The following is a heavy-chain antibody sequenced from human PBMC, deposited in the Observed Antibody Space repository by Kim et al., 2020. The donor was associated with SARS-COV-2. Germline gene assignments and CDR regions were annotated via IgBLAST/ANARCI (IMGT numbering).Heavy chain of an antibody. CDR3: ARPRDTRAAAAGYRDAFDI. V-gene: IGHV1-3*01. CDR2: INAGNGNT. J-gene: IGHJ3*02. CDR1: GYTFTSYA. D-gene: IGHD6-13*01. Sequence: ASVKVSCKASGYTFTSYAMHWVRQAPGQRLEWMGWINAGNGNTKYSQKFQGRVTITRDTSASTAYMELSSLRSEDTAVYYCARPRDTRAAAAGYRDAFDIWGQGTMVTVSS.